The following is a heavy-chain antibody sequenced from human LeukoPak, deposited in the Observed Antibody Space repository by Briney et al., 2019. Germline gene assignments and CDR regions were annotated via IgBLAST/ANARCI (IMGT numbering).Heavy chain of an antibody. CDR1: GGSFSGYY. CDR2: INHSGST. J-gene: IGHJ5*02. V-gene: IGHV4-34*01. D-gene: IGHD3-3*01. CDR3: ARGVYYDFWSGYWPTSEGNWFDP. Sequence: SETLSLTCAVYGGSFSGYYWSWIRQPPGKGLEWIWEINHSGSTNYNPSLKSRVTISVDTSKNQFSLKLSSVTAADTAVYYCARGVYYDFWSGYWPTSEGNWFDPWGQGTLVTVSS.